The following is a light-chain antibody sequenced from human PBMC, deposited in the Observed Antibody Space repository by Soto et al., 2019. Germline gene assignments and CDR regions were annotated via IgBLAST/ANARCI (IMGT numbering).Light chain of an antibody. V-gene: IGKV3-20*01. CDR1: QSVSSSY. CDR3: QQYGSSPPRLT. Sequence: EIVLTQSPGTLSLSPGERATLSCRASQSVSSSYLAWYQQKPGQAPRLLIYGASSRATGIPDRFRGSGSGTDFTFTISRLEPEDFAVYYCQQYGSSPPRLTFGGGTKVEIK. CDR2: GAS. J-gene: IGKJ4*01.